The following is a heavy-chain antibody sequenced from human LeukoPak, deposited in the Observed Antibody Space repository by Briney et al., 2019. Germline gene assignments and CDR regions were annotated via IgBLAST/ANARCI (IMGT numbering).Heavy chain of an antibody. V-gene: IGHV6-1*01. D-gene: IGHD6-13*01. J-gene: IGHJ4*02. Sequence: SQTLSLTCAISGDSVSSNSAAWNWIGQSPSRGLEWLGRTYYRSKWYSDYAVSVRGRITVNPDTSTNQFSLQLNSVTPEDTAVYYCARYTSSWFFDSWGLGTLVTVSS. CDR1: GDSVSSNSAA. CDR2: TYYRSKWYS. CDR3: ARYTSSWFFDS.